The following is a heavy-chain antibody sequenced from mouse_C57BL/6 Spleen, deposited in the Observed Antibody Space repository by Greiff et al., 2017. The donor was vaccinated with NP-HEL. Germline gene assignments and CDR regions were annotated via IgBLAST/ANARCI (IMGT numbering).Heavy chain of an antibody. CDR3: ARRITTVVAPGEYDFDY. Sequence: QVQLQQPGAELVRPGTSVKLSCKASGYTFTSYWMHWVKQRPGQGLEWIGVIDPSDSYTNYNQKFKGKATLTVDTSSSTAYMQLSSLTSEDSAVYYCARRITTVVAPGEYDFDYWGQGTTLTVSS. CDR2: IDPSDSYT. D-gene: IGHD1-1*01. V-gene: IGHV1-59*01. J-gene: IGHJ2*01. CDR1: GYTFTSYW.